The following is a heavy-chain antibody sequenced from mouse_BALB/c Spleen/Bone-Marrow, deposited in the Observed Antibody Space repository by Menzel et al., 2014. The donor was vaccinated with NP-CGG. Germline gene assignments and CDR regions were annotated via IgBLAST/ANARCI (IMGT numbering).Heavy chain of an antibody. V-gene: IGHV1S81*02. Sequence: QVQLQQSGAELVKPGDSVKLSCKASGYTLTGYWMHWVKQTPGQGLEWIGEINPSNGRTNYNEMFKSMATLTVDNSSSTAYMQRSSLTSEDTAVFYCARLIYGSSYIVDFWGQGTSVTVSA. CDR3: ARLIYGSSYIVDF. CDR1: GYTLTGYW. D-gene: IGHD1-1*01. J-gene: IGHJ4*01. CDR2: INPSNGRT.